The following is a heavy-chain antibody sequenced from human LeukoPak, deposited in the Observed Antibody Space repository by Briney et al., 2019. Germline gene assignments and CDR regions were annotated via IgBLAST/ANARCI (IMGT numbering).Heavy chain of an antibody. J-gene: IGHJ4*02. D-gene: IGHD6-13*01. CDR2: IVGSGGST. Sequence: GGSLRLSCAASGFTFNNYAMSWVRQAPGRGLEWVSAIVGSGGSTNYADSVKGRFTISRDNSKNTLYLQMNSLRAEDTAVYYCAKGPLSSSWYYFDYWGQGTLVTVSS. CDR1: GFTFNNYA. V-gene: IGHV3-23*01. CDR3: AKGPLSSSWYYFDY.